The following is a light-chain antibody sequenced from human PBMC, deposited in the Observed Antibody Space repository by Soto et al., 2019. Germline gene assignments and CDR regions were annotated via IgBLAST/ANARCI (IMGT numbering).Light chain of an antibody. CDR2: DVS. J-gene: IGLJ2*01. V-gene: IGLV2-14*03. CDR1: SSDIGRYDY. Sequence: QSALTQPASVSGSPGQSITISCTGTSSDIGRYDYIYWYQQHPGKAPKLLIYDVSTRPSGIPNRFSGSKSGNTASLTISGLQAEDEADYYCSSFTITSTPVVFGGGTKLTVL. CDR3: SSFTITSTPVV.